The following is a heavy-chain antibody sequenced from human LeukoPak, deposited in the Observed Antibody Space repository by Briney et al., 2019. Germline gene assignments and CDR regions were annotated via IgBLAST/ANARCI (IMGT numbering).Heavy chain of an antibody. Sequence: PSETLSLTCTVSGGSISSYYWSWIRQPPGKGLEWIGEINHSGSTNYNPSLKSRVTISVDTSKNQFSLKLSSVTAADTAVYYCARGENLARVVAATVLFDYWGQGTLVTVSS. V-gene: IGHV4-34*01. CDR1: GGSISSYY. J-gene: IGHJ4*02. CDR3: ARGENLARVVAATVLFDY. D-gene: IGHD2-15*01. CDR2: INHSGST.